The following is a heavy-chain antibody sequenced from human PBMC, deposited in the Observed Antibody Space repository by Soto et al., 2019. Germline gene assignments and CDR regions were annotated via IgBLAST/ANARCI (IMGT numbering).Heavy chain of an antibody. D-gene: IGHD3-22*01. Sequence: ASVKVSCKASGYTFIDYYLYWVRQDPGQGLEWMGWINPDTDDTHYAQKFQGRLIMTRDTSINTVYMELSRLTSDDTALYYCSRDYLDGSGLYGMDLWGQGTTVTVSS. CDR2: INPDTDDT. CDR3: SRDYLDGSGLYGMDL. V-gene: IGHV1-2*02. CDR1: GYTFIDYY. J-gene: IGHJ6*02.